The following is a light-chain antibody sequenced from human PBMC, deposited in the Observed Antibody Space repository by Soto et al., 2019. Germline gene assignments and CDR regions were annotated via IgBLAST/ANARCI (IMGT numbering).Light chain of an antibody. CDR1: QSIRSW. Sequence: DIQMTQSPSTLSASVGDRVTITCRASQSIRSWLAWFQQKPGKAPRFLIFQASSLETWVPSRFSGRESGTECTLTIRSLQPDDFTTYNCPQYNSDPFTFGQGTKLEI. J-gene: IGKJ2*01. CDR2: QAS. V-gene: IGKV1-5*03. CDR3: PQYNSDPFT.